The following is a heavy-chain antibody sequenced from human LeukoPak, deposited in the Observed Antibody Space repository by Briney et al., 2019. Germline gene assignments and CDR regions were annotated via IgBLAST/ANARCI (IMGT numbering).Heavy chain of an antibody. D-gene: IGHD2-21*01. J-gene: IGHJ6*03. CDR2: IYYSGST. V-gene: IGHV4-30-4*07. CDR3: ARNSIRSYFYYMDV. Sequence: SETLSLTCAVSGGSIRSGGYPWSWIRQPPGKGLEWIGYIYYSGSTYYNPSLKSRVTISVDTSKNQFSLKLSSVTAADTAVYYCARNSIRSYFYYMDVWGKGTTVTVSS. CDR1: GGSIRSGGYP.